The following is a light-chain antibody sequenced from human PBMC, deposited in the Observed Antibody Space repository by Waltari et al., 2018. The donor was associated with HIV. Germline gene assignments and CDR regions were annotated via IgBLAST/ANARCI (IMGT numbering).Light chain of an antibody. Sequence: DIQMTQSPSSLSASVGDRVTITCQARHYIDNYLSWYQQKPGKAPKLLIYDASNLETGVSSRFSGSGYGTEFSFTISSLQPEDIATYYCQQYENLPYSFGQGTNLEI. CDR1: HYIDNY. CDR3: QQYENLPYS. CDR2: DAS. V-gene: IGKV1-33*01. J-gene: IGKJ2*03.